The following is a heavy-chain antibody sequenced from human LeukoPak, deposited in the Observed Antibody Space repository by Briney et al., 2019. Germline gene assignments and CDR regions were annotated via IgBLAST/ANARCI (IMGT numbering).Heavy chain of an antibody. V-gene: IGHV1-69*04. CDR3: ARSNVDTAMVKIYYYYGMDV. D-gene: IGHD5-18*01. CDR2: IIPILGIA. Sequence: ASVKVSCKASGYTFTSFGIIWVRQAPGQGLEWMGRIIPILGIANYAQKFQGRVTITADKSTSTAYMELSSLRSEDTAVYYCARSNVDTAMVKIYYYYGMDVWGQGTTVTVSS. J-gene: IGHJ6*02. CDR1: GYTFTSFG.